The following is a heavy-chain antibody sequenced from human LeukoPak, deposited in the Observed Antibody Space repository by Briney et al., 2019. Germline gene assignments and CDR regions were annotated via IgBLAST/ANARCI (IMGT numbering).Heavy chain of an antibody. Sequence: GGSLRLSCAASGFTFSSYGMHWVRQAPGKGLEWVAVISYDGSNKYYADSVKGRFTISRDNSKNTLYLQMNSLRAEDTAVYYCASSGPAYYFDYWGQGTLVTVSS. CDR1: GFTFSSYG. CDR2: ISYDGSNK. V-gene: IGHV3-30*03. CDR3: ASSGPAYYFDY. D-gene: IGHD6-19*01. J-gene: IGHJ4*02.